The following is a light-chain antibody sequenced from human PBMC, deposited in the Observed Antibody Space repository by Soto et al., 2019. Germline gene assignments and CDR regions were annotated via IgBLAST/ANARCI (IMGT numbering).Light chain of an antibody. CDR3: QQYNRWPPIT. Sequence: EIGMTQSPATVSVSAGERATLSCRASQSVSIKLAWYQQKPGQAPRLLIYDTSTRATGIPARFSGSGSGTEFTLTISSLQSEDFAIYYCQQYNRWPPITFGQGTRLEI. CDR2: DTS. CDR1: QSVSIK. V-gene: IGKV3-15*01. J-gene: IGKJ5*01.